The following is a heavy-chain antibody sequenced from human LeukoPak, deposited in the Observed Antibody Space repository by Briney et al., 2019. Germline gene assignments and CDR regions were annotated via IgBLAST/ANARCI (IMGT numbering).Heavy chain of an antibody. CDR3: ARGMGSSSSSIDY. V-gene: IGHV3-21*01. CDR1: GFTFSSYT. D-gene: IGHD6-13*01. J-gene: IGHJ4*02. Sequence: GGSLRPSCAAPGFTFSSYTMNWVRQAPGKGLEWVSSISSGSSYIYYADSVKGRFTISRDNAKNSLYLQMNSLRAGDTAVYYCARGMGSSSSSIDYWGQGTLVTVSS. CDR2: ISSGSSYI.